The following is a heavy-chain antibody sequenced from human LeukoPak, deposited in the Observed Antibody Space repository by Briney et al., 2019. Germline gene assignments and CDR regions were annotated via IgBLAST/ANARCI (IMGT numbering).Heavy chain of an antibody. CDR3: AIAYCGGDCYSGRGYNAFDI. J-gene: IGHJ3*02. CDR1: GYTFTSYY. Sequence: ASVKVSCKASGYTFTSYYMHWVRQAPGQGLEWMGIINPSGGGTSYAQKFQGRVTMTRDMSTSTAYMELSSLRSEDTAVYYCAIAYCGGDCYSGRGYNAFDIWGQGTMVTVSS. D-gene: IGHD2-21*02. CDR2: INPSGGGT. V-gene: IGHV1-46*01.